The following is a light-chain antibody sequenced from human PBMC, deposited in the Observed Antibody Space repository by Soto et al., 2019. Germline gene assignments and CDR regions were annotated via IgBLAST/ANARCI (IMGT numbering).Light chain of an antibody. CDR3: QQYDSWPFT. CDR2: DAS. J-gene: IGKJ2*01. V-gene: IGKV3-15*01. CDR1: QSLSGS. Sequence: EIVMTQSPATLSVSPGKKATLSCRASQSLSGSLAWYRQRPGQAPSLLIYDASARASGIPARFSGSGSGTEFTLTISSLQSDDCAIYFCQQYDSWPFTFGQGTKLEIK.